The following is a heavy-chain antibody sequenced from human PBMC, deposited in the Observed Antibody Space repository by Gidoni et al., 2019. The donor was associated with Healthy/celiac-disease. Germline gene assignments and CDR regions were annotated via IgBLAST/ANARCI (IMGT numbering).Heavy chain of an antibody. CDR2: ISSSSSYI. Sequence: EVQLVESGGGLVKPGGSLRLSCAASGFTFSSYSRNWVRQAPGKGLEWVSSISSSSSYIYYADSVKGRFTISRDNVKNSLYLQMNSLRAEDTAVYYCARDYYGDFYFDYWGQGTLVTVSS. D-gene: IGHD4-17*01. CDR3: ARDYYGDFYFDY. J-gene: IGHJ4*02. CDR1: GFTFSSYS. V-gene: IGHV3-21*01.